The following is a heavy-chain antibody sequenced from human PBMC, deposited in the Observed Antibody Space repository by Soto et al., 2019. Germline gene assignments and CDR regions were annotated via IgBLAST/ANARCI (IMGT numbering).Heavy chain of an antibody. CDR3: AKESPPGHSNNYDFWSGGYYFDY. D-gene: IGHD3-3*01. CDR2: ISGSGGST. CDR1: GFTFSSYA. V-gene: IGHV3-23*01. Sequence: PGGSLRLSCAASGFTFSSYAMSWVRQAPGKGLEWVSAISGSGGSTYYADSVKGRFTISRDNSKNTLYLQMNSLRAEDTAVYYCAKESPPGHSNNYDFWSGGYYFDYWGQGTLVTVSS. J-gene: IGHJ4*02.